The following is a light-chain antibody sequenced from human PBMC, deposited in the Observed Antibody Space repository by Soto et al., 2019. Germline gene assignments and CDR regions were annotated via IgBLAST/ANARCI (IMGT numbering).Light chain of an antibody. Sequence: DIQMTQSPSSLSASVGDRVTITCRAGQSISSYLNWYQQKPGKAPKLQIYAASSLQSGVPSRFSGSGSGTDFTLTISSLQPEDFATYYCQQSYSTPFTFGPGTKVDIK. J-gene: IGKJ3*01. CDR3: QQSYSTPFT. CDR1: QSISSY. CDR2: AAS. V-gene: IGKV1-39*01.